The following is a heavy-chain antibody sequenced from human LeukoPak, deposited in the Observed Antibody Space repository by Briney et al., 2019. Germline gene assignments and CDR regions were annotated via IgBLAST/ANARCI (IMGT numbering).Heavy chain of an antibody. V-gene: IGHV1-2*04. CDR2: INPNSGGT. J-gene: IGHJ4*02. D-gene: IGHD2-15*01. CDR1: GYTFTGYY. Sequence: GASVKVSCKASGYTFTGYYMHWVRQAPGQGLEWMGWINPNSGGTNYAQKFQGWVTMTRDTSISTAYMELSRLRSADTAVYYCARSRGCSGGSCFYYFDYWGQGTLVTVSS. CDR3: ARSRGCSGGSCFYYFDY.